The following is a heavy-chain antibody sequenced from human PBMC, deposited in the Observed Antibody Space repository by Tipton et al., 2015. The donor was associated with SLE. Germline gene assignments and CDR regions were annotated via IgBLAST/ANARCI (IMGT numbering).Heavy chain of an antibody. J-gene: IGHJ4*02. CDR1: GFTFSNYV. CDR2: ISSEGSNK. V-gene: IGHV3-30-3*01. CDR3: ARNYDVWSGSLDY. D-gene: IGHD3-3*01. Sequence: SLRLSCAASGFTFSNYVMNWVRQAPGTGLEWVAVISSEGSNKNYADSVKGRFTISRDNSKNTLYVRMNSLRAEDTAAYYCARNYDVWSGSLDYWGQGTLVAVSS.